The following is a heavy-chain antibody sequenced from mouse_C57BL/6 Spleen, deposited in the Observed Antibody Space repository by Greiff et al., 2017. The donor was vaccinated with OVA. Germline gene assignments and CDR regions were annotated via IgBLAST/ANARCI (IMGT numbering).Heavy chain of an antibody. CDR1: GYTFTDYY. D-gene: IGHD1-1*01. CDR3: ARSGYYGSSYDAMDY. Sequence: VQLQQSGPELVKPGASVKISCKASGYTFTDYYMNWVKQSPGKSLEWIGDINPNNGGTSYNQKFKGKATLTVDKSSSTAYMELRSLTSEDSAVYYCARSGYYGSSYDAMDYWGQGTSVTVSS. J-gene: IGHJ4*01. V-gene: IGHV1-26*01. CDR2: INPNNGGT.